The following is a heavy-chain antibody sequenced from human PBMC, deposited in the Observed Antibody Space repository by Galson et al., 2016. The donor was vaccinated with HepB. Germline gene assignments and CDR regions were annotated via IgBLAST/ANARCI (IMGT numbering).Heavy chain of an antibody. V-gene: IGHV3-33*06. Sequence: SLRLSCAASGFQFSAYTMHWVRQAPGKGLEWVAVKWFDGSKEYYADSVQGRFSVSRDNSKSTMELQMNSLRGDDTAVYYCTKGAEGGMDVWGQGTTVIVSS. CDR2: KWFDGSKE. D-gene: IGHD2-15*01. CDR3: TKGAEGGMDV. J-gene: IGHJ6*02. CDR1: GFQFSAYT.